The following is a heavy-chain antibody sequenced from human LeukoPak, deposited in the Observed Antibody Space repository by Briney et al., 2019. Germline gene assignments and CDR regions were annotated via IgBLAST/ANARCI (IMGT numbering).Heavy chain of an antibody. J-gene: IGHJ4*02. CDR3: AKDFVWFGEFYIDY. V-gene: IGHV3-20*04. CDR1: GFTFDDYG. CDR2: INWNGGST. D-gene: IGHD3-10*01. Sequence: PGGSLRLSCAASGFTFDDYGMSWVRQAPGKGLEWVSGINWNGGSTGYADSVKGRFTISRDNSKNTLYLQMNSLRAEDTAVYYCAKDFVWFGEFYIDYWGQGTLVTVSS.